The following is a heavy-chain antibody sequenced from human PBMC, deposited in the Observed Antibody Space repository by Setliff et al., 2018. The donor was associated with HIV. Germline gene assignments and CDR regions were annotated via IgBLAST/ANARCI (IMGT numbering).Heavy chain of an antibody. CDR2: IMPMFGTV. V-gene: IGHV1-69*13. CDR3: AREPRGGGFDP. Sequence: SVKVSCKASGGTVTTSFISWVRQAPGQGFEWMGRIMPMFGTVNYAQKLQDRVTITADASTSTAYMEMISLTSEDTAMYYCAREPRGGGFDPWGQGTLVTVSS. CDR1: GGTVTTSF. J-gene: IGHJ5*02. D-gene: IGHD3-16*01.